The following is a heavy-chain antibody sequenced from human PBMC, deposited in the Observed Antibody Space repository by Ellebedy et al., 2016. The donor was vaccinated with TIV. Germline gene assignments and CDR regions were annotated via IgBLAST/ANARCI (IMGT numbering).Heavy chain of an antibody. CDR3: AKDRGSTVILADGMDV. V-gene: IGHV3-30*18. J-gene: IGHJ6*02. Sequence: GESLKISXAASGFTFSSYGMHWVRQAPGKGLEWVAVISYDGSNKYYADSVKGRFTISRDNSKNTLYLQMNSLRAEDTAVYYCAKDRGSTVILADGMDVWGQGTTVTVSS. CDR2: ISYDGSNK. D-gene: IGHD4-11*01. CDR1: GFTFSSYG.